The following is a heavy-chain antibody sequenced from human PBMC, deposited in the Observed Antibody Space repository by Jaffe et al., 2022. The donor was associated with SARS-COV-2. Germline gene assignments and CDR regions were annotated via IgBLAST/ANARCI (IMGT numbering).Heavy chain of an antibody. CDR3: ATQREGIQLWSGPFDY. CDR2: IYPGDSDT. V-gene: IGHV5-51*01. Sequence: EVQLVQSGAEVKKPGESLKISCKGSGYSFTSYWIGWVRQMPGKGLEWMGIIYPGDSDTRYSPSFQGQVTISADKSISTAYLQWSSLKASDTAMYYCATQREGIQLWSGPFDYWGQGTLVTVSS. D-gene: IGHD5-18*01. J-gene: IGHJ4*02. CDR1: GYSFTSYW.